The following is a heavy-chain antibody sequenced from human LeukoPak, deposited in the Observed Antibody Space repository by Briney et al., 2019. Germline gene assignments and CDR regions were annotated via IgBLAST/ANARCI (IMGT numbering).Heavy chain of an antibody. D-gene: IGHD6-13*01. V-gene: IGHV3-23*01. CDR2: ISGSGGST. CDR3: AKAVAAAEYFDY. CDR1: GFTISSYA. Sequence: PGGSLRLSCAASGFTISSYAMSWVRQAPGKGLEWVSAISGSGGSTYYADSVKGRFTISRDNSKNTLYLQMNSLRAEDTAVYYCAKAVAAAEYFDYWGQGTLVTVSS. J-gene: IGHJ4*02.